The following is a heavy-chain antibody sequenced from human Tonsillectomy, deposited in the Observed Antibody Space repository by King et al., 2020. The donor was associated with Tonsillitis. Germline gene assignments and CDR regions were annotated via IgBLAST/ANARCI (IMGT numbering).Heavy chain of an antibody. Sequence: QRQLVQSGGGVVQPGESLRLSCAASGFTFSDFGMHWVRQAPGKGLEWVAFIRFDGSSEYYGDSVKGRFTISRDNSKNTLYLQMNSLRGEYTAVYYCAKDPGYGPNERTFGSNSFDYWGQGTLVTVSS. CDR2: IRFDGSSE. CDR3: AKDPGYGPNERTFGSNSFDY. V-gene: IGHV3-30*02. CDR1: GFTFSDFG. J-gene: IGHJ4*02. D-gene: IGHD5-18*01.